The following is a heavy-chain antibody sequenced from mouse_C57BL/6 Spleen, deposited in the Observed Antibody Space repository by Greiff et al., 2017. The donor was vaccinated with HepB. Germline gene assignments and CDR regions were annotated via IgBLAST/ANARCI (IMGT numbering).Heavy chain of an antibody. D-gene: IGHD6-1*01. Sequence: EVQLQQSGPELVKPGDSVKISCKASGYSFTGYFMNWVMQSHGKSLEWIGRINPYNGDTFSNQKFKGKATLTVDKSSSTAHMELRSLTSEDSAVYYCARGSFYYAMDYWGQGTSVTVSS. J-gene: IGHJ4*01. CDR1: GYSFTGYF. CDR2: INPYNGDT. V-gene: IGHV1-20*01. CDR3: ARGSFYYAMDY.